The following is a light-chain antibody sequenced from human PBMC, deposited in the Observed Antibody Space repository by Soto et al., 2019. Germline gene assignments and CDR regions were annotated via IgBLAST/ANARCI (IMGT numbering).Light chain of an antibody. Sequence: VLTQSPATLSLSPWERATLSCRASQSVSSYLAWYHQKPGQAPRLLIYDASDRATGIPARFSGSGSGTDFTLTVSSLEPEDFAVYYCQQRSNWPLTFGGGTKVDIK. CDR1: QSVSSY. CDR3: QQRSNWPLT. V-gene: IGKV3-11*01. J-gene: IGKJ4*01. CDR2: DAS.